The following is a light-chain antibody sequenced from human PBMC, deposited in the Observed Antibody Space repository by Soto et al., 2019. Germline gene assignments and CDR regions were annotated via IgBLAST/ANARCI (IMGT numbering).Light chain of an antibody. V-gene: IGKV3-11*01. J-gene: IGKJ5*01. CDR3: QQRNVWPPIT. Sequence: EVELTQSPATLSLSPGERATLSCRASQSIRTSLAWYQQKPGQAPRLVIFDASNRANGVPARFGGSGSGTDFTLTINSLEPEDFAVYYCQQRNVWPPITFGQGTRLEIK. CDR1: QSIRTS. CDR2: DAS.